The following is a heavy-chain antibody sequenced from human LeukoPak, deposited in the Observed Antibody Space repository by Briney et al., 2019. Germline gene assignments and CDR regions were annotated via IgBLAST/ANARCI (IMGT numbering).Heavy chain of an antibody. J-gene: IGHJ4*02. Sequence: SETLSLTCTVSGGSISSSSYYWGWIRQPPGKGLEWIGSIYYSGSTYYNPSLKSRVTISVDTSKNQFSLKLSSVTAADTAVYYCARQSPPPYVLRFLEWPDSYYFDYWGQGTLVTVSS. CDR2: IYYSGST. CDR1: GGSISSSSYY. V-gene: IGHV4-39*01. D-gene: IGHD3-3*01. CDR3: ARQSPPPYVLRFLEWPDSYYFDY.